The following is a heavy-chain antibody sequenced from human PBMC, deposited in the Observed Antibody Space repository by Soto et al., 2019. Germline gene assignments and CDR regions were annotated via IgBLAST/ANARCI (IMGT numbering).Heavy chain of an antibody. J-gene: IGHJ6*02. V-gene: IGHV1-8*01. CDR3: AMRRAAMVSKYYGLDV. Sequence: QMQLVQSGAEVKKPGASVKVSCKAFGNTFSNYDINWVRQATGHGLEWMGWMNSNSGNTGYAQKFQGRVTMTWNTSTAYMELSSLRFEDTAVYYCAMRRAAMVSKYYGLDVWGQGATVTVSS. CDR1: GNTFSNYD. D-gene: IGHD5-18*01. CDR2: MNSNSGNT.